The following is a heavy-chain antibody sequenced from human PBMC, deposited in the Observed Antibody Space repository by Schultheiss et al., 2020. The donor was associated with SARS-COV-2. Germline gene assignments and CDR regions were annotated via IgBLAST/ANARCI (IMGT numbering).Heavy chain of an antibody. D-gene: IGHD4-11*01. CDR2: IKSKTDGGTT. V-gene: IGHV3-15*01. CDR1: GFSFSDYH. CDR3: ARGYYSNSNFDY. J-gene: IGHJ4*02. Sequence: GESLKISCAASGFSFSDYHMSWIRQAPGRGLEWVGRIKSKTDGGTTDYAAPVKGRFTISRDDSKNTLYLQMNSLKTEDTAVYYCARGYYSNSNFDYWGQGTLVTVSS.